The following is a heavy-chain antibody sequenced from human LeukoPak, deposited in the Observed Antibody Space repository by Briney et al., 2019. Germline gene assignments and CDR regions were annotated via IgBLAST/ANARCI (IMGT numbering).Heavy chain of an antibody. Sequence: SETLSLTCTVSGDSISGNSYHWGWIRQSPGKGLERIGSINYSGATYYNPSLKSRVSISVDTSKNQFSLKVTSVTAADTAVYYCATTFSYTSGGYDYWGQGTLVTVSS. V-gene: IGHV4-39*01. CDR2: INYSGAT. CDR3: ATTFSYTSGGYDY. J-gene: IGHJ4*02. CDR1: GDSISGNSYH. D-gene: IGHD6-19*01.